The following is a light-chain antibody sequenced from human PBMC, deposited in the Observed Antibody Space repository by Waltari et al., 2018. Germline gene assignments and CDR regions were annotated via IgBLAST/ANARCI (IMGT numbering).Light chain of an antibody. CDR1: SRAVGNYHL. V-gene: IGLV2-23*02. CDR2: EVT. Sequence: QSGLAQPASASGSPGQSITIPCPGTSRAVGNYHLTPWYPQRPGKAPTLLIYEVTKRAPGTSDRFSASKSGNTAALSISGRQAQEDEADYYCCSYVGLGTYVFGTGTKVTV. J-gene: IGLJ1*01. CDR3: CSYVGLGTYV.